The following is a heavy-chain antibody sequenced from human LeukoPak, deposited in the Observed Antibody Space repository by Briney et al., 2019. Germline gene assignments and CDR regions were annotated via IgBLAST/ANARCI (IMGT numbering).Heavy chain of an antibody. CDR2: IYYSGST. Sequence: PSETLSLTCTVSGGSISYYYWSWIRQPPGKGLEWTGYIYYSGSTNYNPSLKSRVTISVDTSKNQFSLKLSSVTVADTAVYYCARDAYSSSYMDVWGKGTTVTVSS. CDR3: ARDAYSSSYMDV. V-gene: IGHV4-59*01. J-gene: IGHJ6*03. D-gene: IGHD6-13*01. CDR1: GGSISYYY.